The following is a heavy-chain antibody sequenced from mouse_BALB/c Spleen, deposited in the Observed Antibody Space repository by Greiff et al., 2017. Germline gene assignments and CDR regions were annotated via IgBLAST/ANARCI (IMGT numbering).Heavy chain of an antibody. CDR3: ARVGEAMDY. Sequence: EVKLMESGGGLVQPGGSLRLSCATSGFTFTDYYMSWVRQPPGKALEWLGFIRNKANGYTTEYSASVKGRFTISRDNTQSILYLQMNTLGAEDSATFYCARVGEAMDYWGQGTSVTVSS. D-gene: IGHD4-1*01. J-gene: IGHJ4*01. V-gene: IGHV7-3*02. CDR2: IRNKANGYTT. CDR1: GFTFTDYY.